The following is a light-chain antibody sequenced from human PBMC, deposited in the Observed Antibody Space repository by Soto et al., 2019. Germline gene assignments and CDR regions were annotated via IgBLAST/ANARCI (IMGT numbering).Light chain of an antibody. CDR1: SSDVGGYSF. V-gene: IGLV2-14*01. CDR3: SSYTSFSTYV. J-gene: IGLJ1*01. CDR2: DVS. Sequence: QSALTQPASVSGSPXXXXTISCTGTSSDVGGYSFVSWYQQHPGKAPKLLIYDVSNRPSGVSNRFSGSKSGNTASLTISGLQAEDEADYYCSSYTSFSTYVFGTGTKLTVL.